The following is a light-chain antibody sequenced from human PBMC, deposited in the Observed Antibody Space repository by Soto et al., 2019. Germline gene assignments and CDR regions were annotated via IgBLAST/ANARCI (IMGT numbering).Light chain of an antibody. CDR1: QSVSSN. J-gene: IGKJ1*01. CDR2: GAS. V-gene: IGKV3D-15*01. Sequence: EIVMTQSPATLSVSPGERATLSCRASQSVSSNLAWYQQKPGQAPRLLMYGASNRATGIPDRFSGSGSETDFTLTISRLEPEDFAVYYCQQYNSAPRTFGQGTKVDIK. CDR3: QQYNSAPRT.